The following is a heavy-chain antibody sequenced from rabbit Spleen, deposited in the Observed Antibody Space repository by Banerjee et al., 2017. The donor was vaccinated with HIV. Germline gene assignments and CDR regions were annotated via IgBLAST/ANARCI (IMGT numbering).Heavy chain of an antibody. D-gene: IGHD4-2*01. V-gene: IGHV1S45*01. Sequence: QEQLVESGGGLVQPGGSLKLSCTASGFSFSNKAVMCWVRQAPGKGLEWIACINAITGKAVYASWAKGRFTFSKTSSTTVTLQVTSLTAADTATYFCSRWNAGGAANYVNVNDFHLWGPGTLVTVS. CDR2: INAITGKA. CDR3: SRWNAGGAANYVNVNDFHL. J-gene: IGHJ4*01. CDR1: GFSFSNKAV.